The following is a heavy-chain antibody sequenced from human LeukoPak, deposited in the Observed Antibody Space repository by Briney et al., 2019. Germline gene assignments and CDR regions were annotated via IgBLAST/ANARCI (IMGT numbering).Heavy chain of an antibody. D-gene: IGHD5-24*01. CDR1: GFTFSSYA. Sequence: GGSLRLSCAASGFTFSSYAMTWARQAPGKGLEWVSTIGGSGGSTYYADSVKGRFTISRDNSKNTLYLQMNSLRAEDTAVYYCARATPRYFDYWGQGTLVTVST. V-gene: IGHV3-23*01. CDR3: ARATPRYFDY. CDR2: IGGSGGST. J-gene: IGHJ4*02.